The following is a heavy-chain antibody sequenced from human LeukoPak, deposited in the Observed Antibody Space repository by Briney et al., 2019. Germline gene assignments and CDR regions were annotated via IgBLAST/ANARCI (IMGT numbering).Heavy chain of an antibody. D-gene: IGHD3-9*01. Sequence: GGSLRLSCAASGFTFSSSAMHWVRQAPGKGLEWVAVISYDGSNKYYADSVKGRFTISRDNSKNTLYLQMNSLRAEDTAVYYCARDQKGNYDILTGDEGDYYFDYWGQGPWSPSPQ. V-gene: IGHV3-30-3*01. J-gene: IGHJ4*02. CDR3: ARDQKGNYDILTGDEGDYYFDY. CDR1: GFTFSSSA. CDR2: ISYDGSNK.